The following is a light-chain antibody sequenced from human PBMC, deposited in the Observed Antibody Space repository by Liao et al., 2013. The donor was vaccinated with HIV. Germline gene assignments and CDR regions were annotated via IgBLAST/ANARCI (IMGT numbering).Light chain of an antibody. V-gene: IGLV3-21*04. J-gene: IGLJ2*01. Sequence: SYELTQPPSVSVAPGKTATITCGGNSIGSKSVHWYQQKPGQAPVLVIYYDSDRPSGIPERFSGSNSENTATLTISRVEAGDEADFYCQVWDRGSDHPVFGGGTKLTVL. CDR1: SIGSKS. CDR3: QVWDRGSDHPV. CDR2: YDS.